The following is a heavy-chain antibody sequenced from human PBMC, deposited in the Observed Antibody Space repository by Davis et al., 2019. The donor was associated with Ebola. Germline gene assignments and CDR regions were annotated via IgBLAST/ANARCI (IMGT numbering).Heavy chain of an antibody. D-gene: IGHD1-26*01. Sequence: GESLKISCAASGFTFSDYYMTWIRQAPGKGLEWLSYISSSGKTIFYADSVKGRFTISRDHAKKIVHLQMSRLRVEDPAVYYCARGAWELRSGYAFDIWGQGTMVTVSS. CDR1: GFTFSDYY. CDR3: ARGAWELRSGYAFDI. CDR2: ISSSGKTI. V-gene: IGHV3-11*04. J-gene: IGHJ3*02.